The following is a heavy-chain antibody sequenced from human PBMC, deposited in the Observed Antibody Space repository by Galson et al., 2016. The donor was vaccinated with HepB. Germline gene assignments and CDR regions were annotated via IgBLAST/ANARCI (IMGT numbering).Heavy chain of an antibody. V-gene: IGHV5-10-1*01. Sequence: QSGAEVKKPGESLRISCLGSGYSFTSYYINWVRQMPGKGLEWMGMIDPRDSYTKYNPAFQGHVTISADKSISTAYLQWSSLKASDTAMYYCVTPSLPHDFAFDIWGPGTMVTVFS. CDR1: GYSFTSYY. CDR2: IDPRDSYT. D-gene: IGHD1-14*01. J-gene: IGHJ3*02. CDR3: VTPSLPHDFAFDI.